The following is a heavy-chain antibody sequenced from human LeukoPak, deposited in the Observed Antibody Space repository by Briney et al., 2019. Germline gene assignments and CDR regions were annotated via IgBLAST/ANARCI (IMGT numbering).Heavy chain of an antibody. V-gene: IGHV4-39*01. D-gene: IGHD6-19*01. CDR3: ARRGAVAGRNFDY. Sequence: SETLSLTCTVSGGSISSSSYYWGWIRQPPGKGLEWIGSIYYSGSTYYNPSLKSRVTISVDTSKNQFSLKLSSVTAADTAVYYCARRGAVAGRNFDYWGQGTLVTVSS. CDR1: GGSISSSSYY. J-gene: IGHJ4*02. CDR2: IYYSGST.